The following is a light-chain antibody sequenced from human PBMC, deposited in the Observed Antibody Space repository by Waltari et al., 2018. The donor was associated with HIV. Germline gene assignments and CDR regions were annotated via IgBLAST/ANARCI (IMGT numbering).Light chain of an antibody. V-gene: IGLV1-40*01. CDR2: GTS. J-gene: IGLJ3*02. CDR3: QSYDSSLSGKV. Sequence: QSVLTQPPSVSGAPGQRVTISCTGRRSNIGAGNDVHWDKQLPGTAPKLLIYGTSNRTSGVPERISASKSGTSASLAITGRQAEDEADYYSQSYDSSLSGKVFGGGTKLTVL. CDR1: RSNIGAGND.